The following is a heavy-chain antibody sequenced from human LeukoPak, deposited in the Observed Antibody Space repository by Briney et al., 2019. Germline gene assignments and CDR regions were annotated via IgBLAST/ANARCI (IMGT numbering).Heavy chain of an antibody. CDR3: AREQWNSFNI. CDR1: GFTFSSYA. J-gene: IGHJ3*02. Sequence: GGSLRLSCAASGFTFSSYAMSWVRQAPGKGLEWVSYISSSGSTIYYADSVKGRFTISRDNAKTSLFLQMNSLRAEDTAVYYCAREQWNSFNIWGQGTMVTVSS. CDR2: ISSSGSTI. V-gene: IGHV3-48*03. D-gene: IGHD6-19*01.